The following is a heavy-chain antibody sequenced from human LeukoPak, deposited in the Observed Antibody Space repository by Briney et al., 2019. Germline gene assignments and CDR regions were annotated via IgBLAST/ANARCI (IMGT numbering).Heavy chain of an antibody. CDR2: IYTSGST. V-gene: IGHV4-4*07. CDR1: GGSISSYY. CDR3: ARQLFDFWSGYTSYYFDY. Sequence: SETRSLTCTVSGGSISSYYWSWIRQPAGRGLEWIGRIYTSGSTNYNPSLKSRVTMSVDTSKNQFSLKLSSVTAADTAVYYCARQLFDFWSGYTSYYFDYWGQGTLVTVSS. D-gene: IGHD3-3*01. J-gene: IGHJ4*02.